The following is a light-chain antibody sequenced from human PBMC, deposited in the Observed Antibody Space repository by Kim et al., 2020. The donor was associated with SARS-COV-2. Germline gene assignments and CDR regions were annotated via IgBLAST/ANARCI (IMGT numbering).Light chain of an antibody. J-gene: IGLJ2*01. CDR3: QVWDSSSDHRVV. Sequence: PGRTARITCGGNSIGSKSVHWYQQMPGQAPVLVISYDSDRPSGIPERFSGSNSGNTATLTISRVEAGDEADYYSQVWDSSSDHRVVFGGGTKLTVL. V-gene: IGLV3-21*04. CDR1: SIGSKS. CDR2: YDS.